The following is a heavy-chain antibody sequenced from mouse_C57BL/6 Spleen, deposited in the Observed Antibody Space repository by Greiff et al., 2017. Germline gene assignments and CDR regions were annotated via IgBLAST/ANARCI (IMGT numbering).Heavy chain of an antibody. CDR3: APLWLDY. V-gene: IGHV1-64*01. CDR1: GYTFTSYW. CDR2: IHPHSGST. J-gene: IGHJ4*01. Sequence: QVQLQQSGAELVKPGASVKLSCKASGYTFTSYWMHWVKQRPGQGLEWIGMIHPHSGSTNYNEKFKSKATLTVDKSSSTASMQLSSLTSEDSAVYYCAPLWLDYWGQGTSVTVSS.